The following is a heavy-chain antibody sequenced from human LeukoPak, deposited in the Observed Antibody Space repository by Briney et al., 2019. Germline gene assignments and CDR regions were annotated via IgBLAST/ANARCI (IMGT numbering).Heavy chain of an antibody. CDR2: INPNSGGT. D-gene: IGHD3-3*01. CDR1: GYTFTGYY. CDR3: ARGGAHFSEYDFDY. V-gene: IGHV1-2*02. Sequence: GASVKVSCKASGYTFTGYYMHWVRQAPGQGLEWMGWINPNSGGTNYPQKFQGRVTMTRDTSISTAYMELSRLRSDDAAVYYCARGGAHFSEYDFDYWGQGTLVTVSS. J-gene: IGHJ4*02.